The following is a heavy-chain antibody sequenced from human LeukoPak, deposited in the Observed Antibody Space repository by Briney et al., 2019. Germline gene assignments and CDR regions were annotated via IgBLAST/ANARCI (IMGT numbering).Heavy chain of an antibody. Sequence: GGSLRLSCAASGFTFSSYGMHWVRQAPGKGLEWVAFIRYDGNNEHYADSVKGRFTISRDNSKNTLYLQMNSLRADDTAVYYCAKELNSYFDYWGQGTLVTVSS. CDR3: AKELNSYFDY. J-gene: IGHJ4*02. CDR2: IRYDGNNE. CDR1: GFTFSSYG. V-gene: IGHV3-30*02.